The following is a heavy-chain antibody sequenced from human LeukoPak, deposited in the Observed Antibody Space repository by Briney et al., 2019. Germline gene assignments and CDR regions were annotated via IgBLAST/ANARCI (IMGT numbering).Heavy chain of an antibody. J-gene: IGHJ4*02. Sequence: SETLSLTCAVYGGSFSGYYWSWIRQPPGKGLEWIGEINHSGSTNYNPSLKSRVTISVDTSKKQFSLKLSSVTAADTAVYYCARVDYGDYSKDFDYWGQGTLVTVSS. D-gene: IGHD4-17*01. CDR3: ARVDYGDYSKDFDY. CDR1: GGSFSGYY. V-gene: IGHV4-34*01. CDR2: INHSGST.